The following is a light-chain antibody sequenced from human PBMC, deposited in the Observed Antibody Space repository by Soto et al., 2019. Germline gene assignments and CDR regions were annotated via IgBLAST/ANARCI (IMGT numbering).Light chain of an antibody. J-gene: IGLJ1*01. Sequence: QSALTQPASVSGSPGQSITISCTGTSSDVGGYNYVSWYQQHPGKGPKLMIYDVSNRPSGVSNRFSGSKSGNTASLTISGLQAEDEADYYCSSYTSSSTYVFGTGTKRTVL. CDR3: SSYTSSSTYV. V-gene: IGLV2-14*01. CDR2: DVS. CDR1: SSDVGGYNY.